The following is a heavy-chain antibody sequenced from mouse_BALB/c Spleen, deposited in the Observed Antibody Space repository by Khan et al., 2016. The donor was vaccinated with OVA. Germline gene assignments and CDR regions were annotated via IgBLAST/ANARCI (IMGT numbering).Heavy chain of an antibody. Sequence: EVQLVESGPGLVKPSQSLSLTCTVTGYSITSDYAWNWIRQFPGNKLEWMGYISYSGRTSYTPSLKSRISITRDTSKNQFFLQLNSVTTEDTATXYGARSVTITTVVATDFDYWGQGTTLTVAS. CDR2: ISYSGRT. CDR1: GYSITSDYA. J-gene: IGHJ2*01. V-gene: IGHV3-2*02. CDR3: ARSVTITTVVATDFDY. D-gene: IGHD1-1*01.